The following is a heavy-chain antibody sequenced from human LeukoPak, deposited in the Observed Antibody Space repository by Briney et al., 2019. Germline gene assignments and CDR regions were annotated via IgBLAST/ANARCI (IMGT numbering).Heavy chain of an antibody. D-gene: IGHD2-21*02. CDR2: IIPILGIA. CDR1: GGTFSSYT. J-gene: IGHJ4*02. Sequence: SVKVSCKASGGTFSSYTISWVRQAPGQGLEWMGRIIPILGIANYAQKFQGRVTITADKSTSTAYMELSSLRSEDTAVYYSAREEGGDPAGFWGQGTLVTVSS. CDR3: AREEGGDPAGF. V-gene: IGHV1-69*04.